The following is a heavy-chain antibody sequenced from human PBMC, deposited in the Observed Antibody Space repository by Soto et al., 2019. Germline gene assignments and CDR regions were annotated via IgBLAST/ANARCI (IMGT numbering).Heavy chain of an antibody. J-gene: IGHJ5*02. D-gene: IGHD6-13*01. CDR3: TRDASRDSSARGWFDP. Sequence: EVQLVESGGGLVKPGGSLRLSCAASGFTFRSFTMNWVRQAPGKGLEWVSTISSNSAYIYYTDALRGRFTNSRDNAKSSLHLQMNSLRAEDTAVYYCTRDASRDSSARGWFDPWGPGTLVTVSS. CDR1: GFTFRSFT. CDR2: ISSNSAYI. V-gene: IGHV3-21*02.